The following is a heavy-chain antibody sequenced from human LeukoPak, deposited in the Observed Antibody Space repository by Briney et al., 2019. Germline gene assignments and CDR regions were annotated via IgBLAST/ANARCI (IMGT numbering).Heavy chain of an antibody. Sequence: TPSETLSLTCTVSGGSISSYYWSWIRQPPGKGLEWIGYIYYSGSTNYNPSLKSRVTISVDTSKNQFSLKLSSVTAADTAVYYCARVATTMIVDYWGQGTLVTVSS. J-gene: IGHJ4*02. CDR3: ARVATTMIVDY. CDR1: GGSISSYY. D-gene: IGHD3-22*01. V-gene: IGHV4-59*01. CDR2: IYYSGST.